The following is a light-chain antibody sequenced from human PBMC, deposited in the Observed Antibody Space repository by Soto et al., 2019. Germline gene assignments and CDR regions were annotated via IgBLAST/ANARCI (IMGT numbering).Light chain of an antibody. CDR3: QQLTARRFS. CDR2: GAS. J-gene: IGKJ2*01. CDR1: QGNNTF. Sequence: IQLTQSPSSLSASVGERVSISCRASQGNNTFVAWYQQKSGKAPKLLIYGASTLQSGVPSRFSGSGSGTEFTLTISGLQPEDFATYYCQQLTARRFSFGQGTKLDIK. V-gene: IGKV1-9*01.